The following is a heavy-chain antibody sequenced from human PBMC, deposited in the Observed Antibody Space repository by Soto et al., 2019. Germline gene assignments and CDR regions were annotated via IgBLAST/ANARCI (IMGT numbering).Heavy chain of an antibody. CDR1: GLTFSAYE. J-gene: IGHJ6*02. D-gene: IGHD2-15*01. CDR2: ISSSGSSI. CDR3: ARYPVPLEDIVAVRPARMDV. V-gene: IGHV3-48*03. Sequence: GLSRRLSCAASGLTFSAYEMNWVRQAPGKGLEWVSYISSSGSSISYADSVKGRFTITRDNAKNSLYLQMNSLRTEDTAVYYYARYPVPLEDIVAVRPARMDVGAQGPTVSVS.